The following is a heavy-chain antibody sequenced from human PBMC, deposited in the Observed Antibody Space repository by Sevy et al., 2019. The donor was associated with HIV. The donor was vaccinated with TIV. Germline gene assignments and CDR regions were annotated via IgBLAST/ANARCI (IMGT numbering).Heavy chain of an antibody. D-gene: IGHD1-26*01. Sequence: GGSLRLSCATSGISVSTSGMHWVRQAPGKGLEWLAAIFSEGSMKYYADSVKGRFAMSRDNSKNTVDLQMNSLRVEDTAVYYCARESGSNWYLDLWGRGTLVTVSS. CDR2: IFSEGSMK. V-gene: IGHV3-30*12. J-gene: IGHJ2*01. CDR3: ARESGSNWYLDL. CDR1: GISVSTSG.